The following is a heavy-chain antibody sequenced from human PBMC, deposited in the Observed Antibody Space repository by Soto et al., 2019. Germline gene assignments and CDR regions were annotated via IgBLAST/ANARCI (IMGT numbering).Heavy chain of an antibody. CDR3: ATYCSGGSCFATSGG. CDR2: INPNSGGT. J-gene: IGHJ4*02. Sequence: ASVKVSCKASGYTFTGYYMHWVLQAPGQGLEWMGWINPNSGGTNYAQKFQGRVTMTRDTSISTAYMELSRLRSDDTAVYYCATYCSGGSCFATSGGWGQGTLVTVSS. V-gene: IGHV1-2*02. D-gene: IGHD2-15*01. CDR1: GYTFTGYY.